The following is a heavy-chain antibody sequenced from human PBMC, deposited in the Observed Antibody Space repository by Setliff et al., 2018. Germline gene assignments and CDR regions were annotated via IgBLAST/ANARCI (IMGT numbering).Heavy chain of an antibody. CDR2: ISPSGST. V-gene: IGHV4-61*09. CDR3: ARSPSSGAYWNPRPFYSDY. Sequence: SETLSLTCSVSDASITSGGFYWTWIRQPAGKGLEWIGHISPSGSTTYNPPVKSRVTISLDTSKNHFSLKLDSVTVADTALYYCARSPSSGAYWNPRPFYSDYWARGTLVTVSS. D-gene: IGHD1-26*01. J-gene: IGHJ4*02. CDR1: DASITSGGFY.